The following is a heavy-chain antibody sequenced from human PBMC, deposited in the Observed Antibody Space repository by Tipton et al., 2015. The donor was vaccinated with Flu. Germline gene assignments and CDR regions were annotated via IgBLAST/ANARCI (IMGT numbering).Heavy chain of an antibody. CDR3: ARVNRQSGGSGYIHY. D-gene: IGHD3-22*01. V-gene: IGHV1-69*06. CDR2: IIPIFGTA. J-gene: IGHJ4*02. CDR1: GGTFSSYA. Sequence: QSGAEVKRPGSSVKVSCKASGGTFSSYAISWVRQAPGQGLEWMGGIIPIFGTANYAQKFQGRVTITADKSTSTAYMELSSLRSDDTAVYYCARVNRQSGGSGYIHYWGQGTLVTVSS.